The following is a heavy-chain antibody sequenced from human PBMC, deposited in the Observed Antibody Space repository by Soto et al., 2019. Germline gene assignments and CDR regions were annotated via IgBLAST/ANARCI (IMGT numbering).Heavy chain of an antibody. D-gene: IGHD3-10*01. CDR3: ARKFGEXLAEAFDT. J-gene: IGHJ3*02. Sequence: PSETLSLTCTVSNASISSRKWWTWVRQTPGKGLEWIGEIYHSGSINHNPSLKSRVTMSVDKSNNQFSLKMTSVTAADTAVYYCARKFGEXLAEAFDTWGQGTVVT. CDR1: NASISSRKW. CDR2: IYHSGSI. V-gene: IGHV4-4*02.